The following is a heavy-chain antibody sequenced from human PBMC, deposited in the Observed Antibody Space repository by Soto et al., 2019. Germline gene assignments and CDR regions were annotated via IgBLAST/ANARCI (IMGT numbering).Heavy chain of an antibody. V-gene: IGHV3-23*01. D-gene: IGHD6-13*01. Sequence: GGSLRLSCAASGFTFGSYAMSWVRQAPGKGLEWVSAISGSGGSTYYADSVKGRFTISRDNSKNTLYLQMNSLRAEDTAVYYCAKSGSSWDLYFDYWGQGTLVTVSS. CDR1: GFTFGSYA. J-gene: IGHJ4*02. CDR2: ISGSGGST. CDR3: AKSGSSWDLYFDY.